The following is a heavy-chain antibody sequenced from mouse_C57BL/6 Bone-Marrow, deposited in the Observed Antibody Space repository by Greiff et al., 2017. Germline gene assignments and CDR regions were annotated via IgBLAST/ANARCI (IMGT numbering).Heavy chain of an antibody. D-gene: IGHD3-2*02. CDR3: SSSGFYFDY. CDR1: GYTFTSYT. CDR2: INPSSGYT. J-gene: IGHJ2*01. Sequence: QVQLQQSGAELVRPGASVKMSCKASGYTFTSYTMHWVKQRPGQGLEWIGYINPSSGYTKYNQKFKDKATLTADKSSSTAYMQLSSLASEDSAVYYCSSSGFYFDYWGQGTTLTVSS. V-gene: IGHV1-4*01.